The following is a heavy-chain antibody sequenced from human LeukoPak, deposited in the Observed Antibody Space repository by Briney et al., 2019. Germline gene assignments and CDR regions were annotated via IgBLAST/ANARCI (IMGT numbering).Heavy chain of an antibody. D-gene: IGHD3-3*01. CDR1: GGSISSGGYY. CDR2: IYHSGST. J-gene: IGHJ4*02. Sequence: SQTLSLTCTVSGGSISSGGYYWSWIRQPPGKGLEWIGYIYHSGSTYYNPSLRSRVTISVDRSKNQFSLKLSSVTAADTAVYYCARDAMYYDFWSGFDYWGQGTLVTVSS. CDR3: ARDAMYYDFWSGFDY. V-gene: IGHV4-30-2*01.